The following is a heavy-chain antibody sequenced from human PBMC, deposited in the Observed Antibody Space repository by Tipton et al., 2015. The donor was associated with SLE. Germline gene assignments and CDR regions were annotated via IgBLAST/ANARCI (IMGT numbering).Heavy chain of an antibody. CDR2: IYYGGTT. Sequence: GLVKPSETLSLTCTVSGDSITTHFWTWIRQPPGKGLEWIGYIYYGGTTSYNASLERRVTISLDASTNQFSLRLRSVSAADTAVYFCARQFYFDNGGLWFDALDTWGQGTKVTVS. J-gene: IGHJ3*02. CDR3: ARQFYFDNGGLWFDALDT. D-gene: IGHD2-8*01. V-gene: IGHV4-59*08. CDR1: GDSITTHF.